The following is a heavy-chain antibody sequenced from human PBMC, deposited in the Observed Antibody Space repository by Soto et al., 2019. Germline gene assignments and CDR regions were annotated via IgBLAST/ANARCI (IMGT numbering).Heavy chain of an antibody. Sequence: GGSLRLSCAASGFTFSSYWMHWVRQAPGKGLVWVSRINGDGSVTTYADSVKGRFTISRDNAKNTLYLQMNSLRAEDTAVYYCAKIGGTYGLFDYSGQGSLVTVSS. CDR2: INGDGSVT. V-gene: IGHV3-74*01. D-gene: IGHD3-16*01. CDR1: GFTFSSYW. J-gene: IGHJ4*02. CDR3: AKIGGTYGLFDY.